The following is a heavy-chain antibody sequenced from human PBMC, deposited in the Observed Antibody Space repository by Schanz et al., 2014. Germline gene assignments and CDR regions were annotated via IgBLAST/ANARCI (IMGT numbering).Heavy chain of an antibody. Sequence: QVQLQQWGAGLLKPSETLSLTCAVSGGPFSGYWGWIRQPPGKGLEWIGEINHSGSTNYNPTLKSRVTISVDTTRNQFTLKLSSVTAVDTAVYYCARTFRCGGGECSTWADWGQGTLVTVSS. CDR3: ARTFRCGGGECSTWAD. CDR1: GGPFSGY. V-gene: IGHV4-34*01. CDR2: INHSGST. J-gene: IGHJ4*02. D-gene: IGHD2-21*01.